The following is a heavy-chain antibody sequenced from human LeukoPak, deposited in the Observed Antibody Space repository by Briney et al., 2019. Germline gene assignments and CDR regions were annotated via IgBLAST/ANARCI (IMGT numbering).Heavy chain of an antibody. D-gene: IGHD2-2*01. CDR3: AKMAVVVPAATDY. CDR1: GFAFSSYA. Sequence: GGSLRLSCAASGFAFSSYAMSWVRQAPGKGLEWVSAISGSGGSTYYADSVKGRFTISRDNPKNTLYLQMNSLRAEDTAVYYCAKMAVVVPAATDYWGQGTLVTVSS. J-gene: IGHJ4*02. CDR2: ISGSGGST. V-gene: IGHV3-23*01.